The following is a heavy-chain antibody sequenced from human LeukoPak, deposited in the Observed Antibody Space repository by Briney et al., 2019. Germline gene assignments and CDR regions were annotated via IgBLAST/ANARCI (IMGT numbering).Heavy chain of an antibody. J-gene: IGHJ3*02. CDR2: IRYDGSNK. D-gene: IGHD1-7*01. V-gene: IGHV3-30*02. CDR1: GFTFSSYG. CDR3: AKDGAGTSSAFDI. Sequence: GGSLRLSCAASGFTFSSYGMHWVRQAPGKGLEWVAFIRYDGSNKYYADSVKGRFTISRDNSKNTLYLQMNSLRAEDTAVYYCAKDGAGTSSAFDIWGQGTMVTVSS.